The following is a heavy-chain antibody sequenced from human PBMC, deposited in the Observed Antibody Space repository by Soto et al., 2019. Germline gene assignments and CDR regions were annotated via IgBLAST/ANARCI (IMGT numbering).Heavy chain of an antibody. V-gene: IGHV1-18*01. CDR3: ARYLGAQIVVY. J-gene: IGHJ4*02. CDR2: ISGYNGNT. CDR1: GYTIISYG. Sequence: QVQLVQSGAEVKKPGASVKVSCKASGYTIISYGISWVRQAPGQGLEWMGWISGYNGNTKYAQKLQGRVTMTTDTYTSTAYMELRSLRSYDTAVYYCARYLGAQIVVYWGEGTLVTVSS. D-gene: IGHD1-26*01.